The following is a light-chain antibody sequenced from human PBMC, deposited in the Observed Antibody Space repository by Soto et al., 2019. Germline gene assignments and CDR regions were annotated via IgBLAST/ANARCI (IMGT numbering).Light chain of an antibody. J-gene: IGKJ1*01. CDR2: GAI. CDR1: QNIRSNY. CDR3: QQYGSSPWT. Sequence: EIVLTQSPGTLSLSPGQRGTLSCRASQNIRSNYVAWFQQKPGQPPRLLIYGAINRASGIPDRFSGSGSGTDFTLTINRLEPEDFVIYYCQQYGSSPWTFGQGTKVDIK. V-gene: IGKV3-20*01.